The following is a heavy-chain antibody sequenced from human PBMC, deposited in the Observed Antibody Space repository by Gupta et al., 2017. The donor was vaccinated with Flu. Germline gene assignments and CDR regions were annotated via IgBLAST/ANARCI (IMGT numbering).Heavy chain of an antibody. J-gene: IGHJ4*02. CDR3: ARGYCSADVCNDLDY. V-gene: IGHV1-2*02. CDR2: INPNSGGT. CDR1: GYTFTGYY. D-gene: IGHD2-15*01. Sequence: QVQLVQSGAEVKKPGASVKVSCKASGYTFTGYYIHWVRQAPGQGLEWMGWINPNSGGTNFAQRFQGRVTMTRETSFSTAYMELNSLTSDDTAVYYGARGYCSADVCNDLDYWGQGTLVTVSS.